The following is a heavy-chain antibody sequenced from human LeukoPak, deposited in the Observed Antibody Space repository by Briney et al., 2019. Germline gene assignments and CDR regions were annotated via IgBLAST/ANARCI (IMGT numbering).Heavy chain of an antibody. J-gene: IGHJ6*02. CDR3: ARGGAAPYYYYYGMDV. CDR1: GGTFSSYA. D-gene: IGHD2-15*01. CDR2: INPNSGGT. Sequence: ASVKVSCKASGGTFSSYAISWVRQAPGQGLEWMGWINPNSGGTNYAQKFQGRVTMTRDTSISTAYMELSRLRSDDTAVYYCARGGAAPYYYYYGMDVWGQGTTVTVSS. V-gene: IGHV1-2*02.